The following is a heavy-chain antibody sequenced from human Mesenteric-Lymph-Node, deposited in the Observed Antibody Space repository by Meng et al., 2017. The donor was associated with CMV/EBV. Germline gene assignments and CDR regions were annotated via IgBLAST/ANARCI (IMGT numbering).Heavy chain of an antibody. V-gene: IGHV3-30*14. J-gene: IGHJ6*02. CDR1: GFTFSNYA. CDR2: MSSYDGSNE. CDR3: ARRGSGGRAMDV. D-gene: IGHD2-15*01. Sequence: GESLKISCAASGFTFSNYAMHWVRQAPGKGLEWVAVMSSYDGSNEFYADSVKGRFTISRDNSKNTLYLQMNSLRAEDTAVYYCARRGSGGRAMDVWGQGTTVTVSS.